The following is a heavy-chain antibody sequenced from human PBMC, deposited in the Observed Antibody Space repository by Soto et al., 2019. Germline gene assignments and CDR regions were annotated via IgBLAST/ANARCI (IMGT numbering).Heavy chain of an antibody. D-gene: IGHD5-18*01. CDR1: AGPFSSSA. J-gene: IGHJ5*02. Sequence: AAVQVSSKASAGPFSSSAISWLRQARRLGVEWMGWISAYNGNTNYAQKLQGRVTMTTDTSTSTAYMELRSLRSDNAATYYCARGWDAGSDGYTDTWFDPWGQGTLVTVSS. CDR3: ARGWDAGSDGYTDTWFDP. V-gene: IGHV1-18*01. CDR2: ISAYNGNT.